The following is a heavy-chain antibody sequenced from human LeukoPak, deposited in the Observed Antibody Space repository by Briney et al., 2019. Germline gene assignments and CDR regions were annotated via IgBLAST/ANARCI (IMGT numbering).Heavy chain of an antibody. CDR2: VFHTGSS. V-gene: IGHV4-38-2*01. CDR1: GYSISSGYA. D-gene: IGHD4-11*01. Sequence: SETLSLTCAVSGYSISSGYAWGWIRQPPGKGPEWIGSVFHTGSSYYIPSLKSRVTISVDTSKNQFSLEVGSVTAADTAIYYCARGISTTGHDYWGPGTLVTVSS. J-gene: IGHJ4*02. CDR3: ARGISTTGHDY.